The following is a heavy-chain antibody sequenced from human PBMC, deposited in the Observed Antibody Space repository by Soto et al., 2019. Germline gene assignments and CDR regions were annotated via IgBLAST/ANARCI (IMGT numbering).Heavy chain of an antibody. D-gene: IGHD5-18*01. CDR1: GGSVSSGSYY. CDR3: ARARMQLWPNYYDDGLDV. Sequence: SETLSLTCTVSGGSVSSGSYYWSWIRQPPGKGLEWIGYIYYSGSTNYNPSLKSRVTISVDNSKNTVYFQMNSLRVEDTTVYYCARARMQLWPNYYDDGLDVWGQGTTVTVSS. J-gene: IGHJ6*02. V-gene: IGHV4-61*01. CDR2: IYYSGST.